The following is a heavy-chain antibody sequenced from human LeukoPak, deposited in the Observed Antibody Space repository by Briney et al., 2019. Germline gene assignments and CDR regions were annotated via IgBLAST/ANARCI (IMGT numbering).Heavy chain of an antibody. CDR3: AKEFAAIVALDN. Sequence: HPGGSLRLSGAASGFIFRNYGMHWVRQAPGREPEWVAVISSGGRNKFYTDSVKGRFTISRDDSKNMLYLQMNSLRTEDTAIYYCAKEFAAIVALDNWGQGALITVSS. J-gene: IGHJ4*02. D-gene: IGHD2-15*01. CDR1: GFIFRNYG. V-gene: IGHV3-30*18. CDR2: ISSGGRNK.